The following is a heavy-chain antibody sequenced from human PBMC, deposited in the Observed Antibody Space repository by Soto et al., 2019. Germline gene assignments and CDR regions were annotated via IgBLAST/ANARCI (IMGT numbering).Heavy chain of an antibody. D-gene: IGHD3-22*01. CDR3: ASRYDSSDY. Sequence: QVQLVQSGAAVKKPGSSVKVSCTASGGSFSSYTLSWVRQAPGQGLEWMGRIIPILGIANYAQKIQGRVTITPDKSTSTAYMELSSLRSEDTAVYYCASRYDSSDYWGQGTLVTVSS. J-gene: IGHJ4*02. CDR1: GGSFSSYT. V-gene: IGHV1-69*02. CDR2: IIPILGIA.